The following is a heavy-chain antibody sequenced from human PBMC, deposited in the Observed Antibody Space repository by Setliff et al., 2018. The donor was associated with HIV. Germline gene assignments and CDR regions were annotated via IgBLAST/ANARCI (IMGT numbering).Heavy chain of an antibody. Sequence: ASVKVSCKASEYIFANYAMNWVRQAPGQSLEWMGWINAGNGNTKYSQKFQGRVTITRDTSASTAYMEMSSLRSEDTAVYYCANLVIIKSYFDYWGQGTLVTVSS. V-gene: IGHV1-3*01. D-gene: IGHD3-10*01. J-gene: IGHJ4*02. CDR3: ANLVIIKSYFDY. CDR1: EYIFANYA. CDR2: INAGNGNT.